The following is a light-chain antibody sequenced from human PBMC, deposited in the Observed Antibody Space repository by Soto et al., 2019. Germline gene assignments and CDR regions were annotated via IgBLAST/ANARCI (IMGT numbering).Light chain of an antibody. CDR1: SSDVGAYDY. CDR3: SSDTSSSTYV. V-gene: IGLV2-14*01. Sequence: QSALTQPASVSGSPGQSIAISCTGTSSDVGAYDYVSWYQQHPGKAPKVMIYDVSNRPSGVSNRFSGSKSDNTASLTISGLQAEDEADYYCSSDTSSSTYVFGTGTKVTVL. J-gene: IGLJ1*01. CDR2: DVS.